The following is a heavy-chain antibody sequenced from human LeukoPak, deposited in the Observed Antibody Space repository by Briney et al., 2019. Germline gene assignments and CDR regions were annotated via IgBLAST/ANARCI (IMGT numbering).Heavy chain of an antibody. Sequence: PGGSLRLSCAVSGFTFSNYEMNWVRQAPGKGLEWTSYINRSGSTISYADSVRGRFTISRDNAKNSLYLQMNTLRAEDTAVYYCARDIGAAAYDWFDLWGQGTLVTVSS. CDR2: INRSGSTI. CDR3: ARDIGAAAYDWFDL. J-gene: IGHJ5*02. V-gene: IGHV3-48*03. D-gene: IGHD6-13*01. CDR1: GFTFSNYE.